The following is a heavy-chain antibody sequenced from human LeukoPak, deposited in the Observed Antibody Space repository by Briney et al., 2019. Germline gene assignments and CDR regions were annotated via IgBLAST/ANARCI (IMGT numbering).Heavy chain of an antibody. J-gene: IGHJ6*03. CDR2: IIPIFGTA. CDR1: GYTFTSYY. D-gene: IGHD3-10*01. Sequence: SVKVSCKASGYTFTSYYMHWVRQAPGQGLEWMGGIIPIFGTANYAQKFQGRVTITADESTSTAYMELSSLRSEDTAVYYCARGYYGSGSYYYYYYMDVWGKGTTVTISS. V-gene: IGHV1-69*13. CDR3: ARGYYGSGSYYYYYYMDV.